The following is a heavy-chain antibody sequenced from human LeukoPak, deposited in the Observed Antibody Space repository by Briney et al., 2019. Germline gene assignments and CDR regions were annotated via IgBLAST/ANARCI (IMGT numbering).Heavy chain of an antibody. CDR3: ARDRGYIVVVPAVSFDY. D-gene: IGHD2-2*01. Sequence: ASVKVPCKASGYTFTGYYMHWVRQAPGQGLEWMGRINPNSGGTNYAQKFQGRVTMTRDTSISTAYMELSRLRSDDTAVYYCARDRGYIVVVPAVSFDYWGQGTLVTVSS. CDR2: INPNSGGT. V-gene: IGHV1-2*06. CDR1: GYTFTGYY. J-gene: IGHJ4*02.